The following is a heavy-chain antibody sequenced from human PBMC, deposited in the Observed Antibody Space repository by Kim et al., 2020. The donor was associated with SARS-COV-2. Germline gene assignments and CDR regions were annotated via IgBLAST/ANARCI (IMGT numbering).Heavy chain of an antibody. Sequence: SETLSLTCTVSGGSISSSSYYWGWIRQPPGKGLEWIGSIYYSGSTYYNPSLKSRVTISVDTSKNQFSLKLSSVTAADTAVYYCARRGDIVVVPAIDWIDPWGQGTLVTVSS. CDR2: IYYSGST. CDR3: ARRGDIVVVPAIDWIDP. V-gene: IGHV4-39*01. D-gene: IGHD2-2*01. CDR1: GGSISSSSYY. J-gene: IGHJ5*02.